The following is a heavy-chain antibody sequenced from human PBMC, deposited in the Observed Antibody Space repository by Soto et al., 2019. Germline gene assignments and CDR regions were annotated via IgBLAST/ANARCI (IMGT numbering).Heavy chain of an antibody. CDR2: IYYSGST. CDR3: ARGNWNDWACFDL. V-gene: IGHV4-31*03. CDR1: GGSISSGGYY. J-gene: IGHJ2*01. D-gene: IGHD1-1*01. Sequence: QVQLQESGPGLVKPSQTLSLTCTVSGGSISSGGYYWSWIRQHPGKGLEWIGYIYYSGSTYYNPSLTSRVTMSVDTSKNQFSLKLSSVTAADTAVYYCARGNWNDWACFDLWGRGTLVTVSS.